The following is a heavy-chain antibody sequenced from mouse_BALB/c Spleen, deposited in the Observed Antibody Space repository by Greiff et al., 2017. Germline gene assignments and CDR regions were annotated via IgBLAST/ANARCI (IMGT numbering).Heavy chain of an antibody. J-gene: IGHJ1*01. D-gene: IGHD1-1*01. CDR1: GYTFTSYW. Sequence: SGAELAKPGASVKMSCKASGYTFTSYWMHWVKQRPGQGLEWIGYINPSTGYTEYNQKFKDKATLTADKSSSTAYMQLSSLTSEDSAVYYCARRGYGSSFTVWGAGTTVTVSS. CDR2: INPSTGYT. V-gene: IGHV1-7*01. CDR3: ARRGYGSSFTV.